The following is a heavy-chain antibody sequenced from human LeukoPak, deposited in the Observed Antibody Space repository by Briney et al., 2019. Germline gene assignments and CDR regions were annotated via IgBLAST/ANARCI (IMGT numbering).Heavy chain of an antibody. Sequence: PGTSLRLSCAASGFTFSSYGMHWVRQAPGKGLEWVAVISSDGTNKYYADSVKGRFTISRDNSKNSLYLQMNSLRAEDTAVYYCARDHDSSGYYYADYWGQGTLVTVSS. CDR3: ARDHDSSGYYYADY. J-gene: IGHJ4*02. CDR1: GFTFSSYG. CDR2: ISSDGTNK. V-gene: IGHV3-30*13. D-gene: IGHD3-22*01.